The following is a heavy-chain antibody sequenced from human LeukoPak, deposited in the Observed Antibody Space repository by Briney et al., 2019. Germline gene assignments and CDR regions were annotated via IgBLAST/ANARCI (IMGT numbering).Heavy chain of an antibody. CDR3: ARGIVPAATGAFDI. Sequence: GASVKVSCKASGYTFTGYYMHWVRQGPGQGLEWMGWINPNSGGPNYAQKFQGRVTMSRDTSISTDYMELSRLRSDDTAVYYCARGIVPAATGAFDIWGQGTMVTVSS. D-gene: IGHD2-2*01. CDR1: GYTFTGYY. J-gene: IGHJ3*02. CDR2: INPNSGGP. V-gene: IGHV1-2*02.